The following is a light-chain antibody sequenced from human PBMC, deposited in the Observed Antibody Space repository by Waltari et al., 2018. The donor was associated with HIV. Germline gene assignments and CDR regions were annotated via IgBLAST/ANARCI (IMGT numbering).Light chain of an antibody. CDR1: NSNVGSFNF. CDR2: EVT. Sequence: QSALTQPASVSGSPGQSITISCTGTNSNVGSFNFVSWYQQHPGKAPRLMIYEVTKRPSGISNRFSGANSGNTASLTISGLQADDEAYYYCSSYAGSNIWVFGGGTKLTVL. CDR3: SSYAGSNIWV. V-gene: IGLV2-23*02. J-gene: IGLJ3*02.